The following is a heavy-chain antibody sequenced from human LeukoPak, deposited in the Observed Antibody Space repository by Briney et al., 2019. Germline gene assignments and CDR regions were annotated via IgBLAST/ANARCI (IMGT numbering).Heavy chain of an antibody. CDR2: ISTYNGDT. V-gene: IGHV1-18*04. CDR1: GYTFKNYG. J-gene: IGHJ4*02. D-gene: IGHD1-7*01. Sequence: GASVKVSCKASGYTFKNYGISWVRQAPGQGLEWMGWISTYNGDTKHAQKVQGRLTRTADASTSTAYMELRSLRSDDTAVYYCARGETTYYFDYWGQGTLVTVSS. CDR3: ARGETTYYFDY.